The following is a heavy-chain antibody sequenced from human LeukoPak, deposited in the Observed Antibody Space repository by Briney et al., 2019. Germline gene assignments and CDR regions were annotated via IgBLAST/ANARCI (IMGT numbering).Heavy chain of an antibody. D-gene: IGHD3-22*01. CDR3: ARHVVIKSGWFDP. V-gene: IGHV4-39*01. CDR2: IYYSGST. CDR1: GGSISSSSYY. Sequence: SETLSLTCTVSGGSISSSSYYWGWIRRPPGKWLEWIVSIYYSGSTYYNPSLKSRVTISVDTSKNQFSLRLSSVTAADTAVYYCARHVVIKSGWFDPWGQGTLVTVSS. J-gene: IGHJ5*02.